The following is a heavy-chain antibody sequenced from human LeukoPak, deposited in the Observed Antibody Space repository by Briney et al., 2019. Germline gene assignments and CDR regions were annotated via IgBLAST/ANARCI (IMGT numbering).Heavy chain of an antibody. D-gene: IGHD3-10*01. V-gene: IGHV4-38-2*01. CDR3: FTPAVDY. CDR1: GYSISSGHY. CDR2: IYHSGGT. Sequence: SETLSLTCAASGYSISSGHYWGWIRQPPGKGLEWIGSIYHSGGTYYNPSLKSRVTISADTSKNQFSLKMKSVTAADTAVYAGFTPAVDYCSQGTLVTVSS. J-gene: IGHJ4*02.